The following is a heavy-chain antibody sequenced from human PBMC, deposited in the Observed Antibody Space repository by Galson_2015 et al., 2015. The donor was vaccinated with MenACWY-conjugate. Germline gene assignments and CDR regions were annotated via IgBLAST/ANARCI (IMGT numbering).Heavy chain of an antibody. D-gene: IGHD2-15*01. V-gene: IGHV3-30*10. CDR1: GFSFSSYN. J-gene: IGHJ4*02. CDR3: AREAGALLLFDY. Sequence: LRLSCAASGFSFSSYNMHWVRQAPGKGLECVAFISYDGNKKSYTDSVKGRFTISRDNSKNTLYLQMTGLRTDDTALYYCAREAGALLLFDYWGQGTLVTVFS. CDR2: ISYDGNKK.